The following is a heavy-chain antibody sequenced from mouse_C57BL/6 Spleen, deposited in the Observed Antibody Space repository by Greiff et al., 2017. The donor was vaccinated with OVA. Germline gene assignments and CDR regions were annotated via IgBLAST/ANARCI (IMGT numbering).Heavy chain of an antibody. D-gene: IGHD1-1*01. J-gene: IGHJ3*01. CDR1: GYTFTSYW. V-gene: IGHV1-50*01. CDR2: IDPSDSYT. CDR3: ARGGYYGSSPGWFAY. Sequence: QVQLQQPGAELVKPGASVKLSCKASGYTFTSYWMQWVKQRPGQGLAWIGEIDPSDSYTNYNQKFKGKATLTVDTSSSTAYMQLSSLTSEDSAVYYCARGGYYGSSPGWFAYWGQGTLVTVSA.